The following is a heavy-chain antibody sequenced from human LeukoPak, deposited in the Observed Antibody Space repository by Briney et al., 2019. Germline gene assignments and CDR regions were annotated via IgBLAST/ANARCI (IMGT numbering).Heavy chain of an antibody. CDR2: IIRSSSYI. CDR3: ARGLSYGSGTPKVL. Sequence: GGSLRLSCAAYGFTFSSYSMNWVRQAPGKGLEWVSSIIRSSSYIYYADSGKGRLTISRDNAKNSLYLQMNSLRAEDTAVYYCARGLSYGSGTPKVLWGQGTLVTVSA. J-gene: IGHJ4*02. D-gene: IGHD3-10*01. CDR1: GFTFSSYS. V-gene: IGHV3-21*01.